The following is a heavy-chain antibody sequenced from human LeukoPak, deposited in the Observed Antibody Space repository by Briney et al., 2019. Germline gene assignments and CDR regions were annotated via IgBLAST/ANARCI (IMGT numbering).Heavy chain of an antibody. CDR3: AREVRSGYEGFWSDP. J-gene: IGHJ5*02. CDR2: IYHSGST. V-gene: IGHV4-39*07. D-gene: IGHD5-12*01. Sequence: SETLSLTCTVSGGSISSSSYYWGWIRQPPGKGLEWIGSIYHSGSTYYNPSLKSRVTISVDTSKNQFSLKLSSVTAADTAVYYCAREVRSGYEGFWSDPWGQGTVVTVSP. CDR1: GGSISSSSYY.